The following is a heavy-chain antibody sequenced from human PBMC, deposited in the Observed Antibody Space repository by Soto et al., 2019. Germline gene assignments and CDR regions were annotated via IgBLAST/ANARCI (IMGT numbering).Heavy chain of an antibody. CDR3: AKAAGFYWNAFDI. V-gene: IGHV3-30*18. CDR1: GFTFSSYG. CDR2: ISYDGSNK. Sequence: QVQLVXXGGGVVQXXXSLXLSCAASGFTFSSYGMHWVRQAPGKGXEWVAVISYDGSNKYYADSVKGRFTISRXXXXXXXXXXXXXLRAEDTAVYYCAKAAGFYWNAFDIWGQGTMVTVSS. D-gene: IGHD3-9*01. J-gene: IGHJ3*02.